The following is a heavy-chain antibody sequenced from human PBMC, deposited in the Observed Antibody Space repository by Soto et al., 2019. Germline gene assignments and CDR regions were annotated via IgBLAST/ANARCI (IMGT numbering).Heavy chain of an antibody. CDR3: ARGMGQPLDY. CDR1: GYTFTSYD. D-gene: IGHD3-16*01. CDR2: ISTYNGNT. J-gene: IGHJ4*02. Sequence: QVKLVQSGAEVREPGASVKVSCKASGYTFTSYDISWVRQAPGQGLEWMGWISTYNGNTNYAQKLQGRVTMTTDTSTSTAYRELRSLRAEDTAVDYCARGMGQPLDYWGQGTLVTVSS. V-gene: IGHV1-18*01.